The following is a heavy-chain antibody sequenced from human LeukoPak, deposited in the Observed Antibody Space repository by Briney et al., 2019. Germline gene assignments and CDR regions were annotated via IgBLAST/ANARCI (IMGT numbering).Heavy chain of an antibody. V-gene: IGHV1-46*01. CDR2: INPSGGDT. Sequence: ASVKVSCKASGYTFTSYGISWVRQAPGQGLERIGIINPSGGDTSYAQKFQGRVTMTSGTSTSTVYLELSSLRSDDTAVYYCAREFNSGTFFPWGQGTLVTVSS. CDR3: AREFNSGTFFP. CDR1: GYTFTSYG. D-gene: IGHD3-10*01. J-gene: IGHJ5*02.